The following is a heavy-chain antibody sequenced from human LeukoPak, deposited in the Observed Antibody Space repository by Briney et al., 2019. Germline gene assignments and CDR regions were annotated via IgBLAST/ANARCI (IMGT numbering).Heavy chain of an antibody. D-gene: IGHD3-16*01. CDR2: FDPEQDDP. Sequence: GASVKVSCKVSGYTLNDLSMHWVRQTPGKALEWMGGFDPEQDDPIYAQKFQGRVTMTEDTSSDTGYLALSNLRSGDTAVYYCAAGRAYDIFPLEYWGQGTLVTVSS. J-gene: IGHJ4*02. V-gene: IGHV1-24*01. CDR3: AAGRAYDIFPLEY. CDR1: GYTLNDLS.